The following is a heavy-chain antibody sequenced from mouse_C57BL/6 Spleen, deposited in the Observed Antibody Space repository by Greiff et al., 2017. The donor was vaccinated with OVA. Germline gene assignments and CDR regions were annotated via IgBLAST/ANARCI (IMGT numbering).Heavy chain of an antibody. CDR3: ARGGVTFDV. CDR2: IDPSDSYT. Sequence: QVQLQQPGAELVMPGASVKLSCKASGYTFTSYWMHWVKQRPGQGLEWIGEIDPSDSYTNYNQKFKGKSTLTVDKSSSTAYMQLSSLTSEDSAVYYCARGGVTFDVWGTGTTVTVSS. D-gene: IGHD2-3*01. CDR1: GYTFTSYW. J-gene: IGHJ1*03. V-gene: IGHV1-69*01.